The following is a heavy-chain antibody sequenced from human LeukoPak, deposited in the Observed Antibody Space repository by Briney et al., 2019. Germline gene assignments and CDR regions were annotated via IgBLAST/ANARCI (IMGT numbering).Heavy chain of an antibody. D-gene: IGHD6-13*01. CDR1: GGSISSGSYY. CDR2: IYTSGST. J-gene: IGHJ6*03. Sequence: PSQTLSLTCTVPGGSISSGSYYWSWIRQPAGKGLEWIGRIYTSGSTNYNPSLKSRVTISVDTSKNQFSLKLSSVTAADTAVYYCARLGPAGIFDYYYSMDVWGKGSTVTVSS. V-gene: IGHV4-61*02. CDR3: ARLGPAGIFDYYYSMDV.